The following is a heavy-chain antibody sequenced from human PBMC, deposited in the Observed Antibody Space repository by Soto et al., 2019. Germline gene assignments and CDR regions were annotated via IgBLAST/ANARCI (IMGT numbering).Heavy chain of an antibody. CDR3: ARDRGRISTLVFFDY. D-gene: IGHD3-16*01. V-gene: IGHV3-48*01. CDR2: ISSSSSTI. Sequence: VQLVESGGGLVQPGGSLRLSCAASGFIFGSYGMNWVRQAPGKGLEWVLYISSSSSTIYSADSVKGRFTISRDNATTSMYLQMNTLRAEDTAVYYCARDRGRISTLVFFDYWGQGTLVTVSS. J-gene: IGHJ4*02. CDR1: GFIFGSYG.